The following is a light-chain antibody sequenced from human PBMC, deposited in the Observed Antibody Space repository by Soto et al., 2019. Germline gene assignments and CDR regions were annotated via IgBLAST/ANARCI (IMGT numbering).Light chain of an antibody. CDR2: DAS. CDR3: QQYNSYSWT. V-gene: IGKV1-5*01. CDR1: QSISSW. Sequence: DIQMTQSPSTLSASVGDRVTITCRASQSISSWLAWYQQKPGKAPKLLIYDASSLESGVPSRFSGSGSRTEFTLTISSLQPDDFATYYCQQYNSYSWTFSQGTKVDIK. J-gene: IGKJ1*01.